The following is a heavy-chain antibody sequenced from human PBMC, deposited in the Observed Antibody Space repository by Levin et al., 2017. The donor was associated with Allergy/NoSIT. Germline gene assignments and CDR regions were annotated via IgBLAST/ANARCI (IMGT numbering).Heavy chain of an antibody. Sequence: SGGSLRLSCAASGFTFSRYSMNWVRQAPGKGLEWVSYISRSSSTIDYADSVKGRFTISRDNAKNSLYLQLNSVGDEDTAVYYCAREAIPLERRGDWFDPWGQGTLVTVSS. V-gene: IGHV3-48*02. CDR2: ISRSSSTI. J-gene: IGHJ5*02. CDR3: AREAIPLERRGDWFDP. CDR1: GFTFSRYS. D-gene: IGHD1-1*01.